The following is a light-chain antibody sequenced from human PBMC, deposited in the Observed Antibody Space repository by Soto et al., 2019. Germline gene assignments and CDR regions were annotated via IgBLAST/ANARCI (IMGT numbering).Light chain of an antibody. J-gene: IGKJ1*01. V-gene: IGKV3-20*01. CDR2: GAS. CDR3: QQYGGSPRT. Sequence: EIVLTQSPGTLSVSPGERVTLSCRASQNVSSGYLAWYQQKPGQAPRLLIYGASTRAAGIPDRFSGNGSGTDFALTLSRLEPEDFVVYYCQQYGGSPRTFGQGTKVEVK. CDR1: QNVSSGY.